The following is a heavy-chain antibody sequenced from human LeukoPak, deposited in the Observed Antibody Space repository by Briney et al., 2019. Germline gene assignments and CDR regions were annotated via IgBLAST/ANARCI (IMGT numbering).Heavy chain of an antibody. CDR2: IDIAGDT. J-gene: IGHJ4*02. CDR3: ARELGDSGSYYFDY. Sequence: GGSLRLSCATSGFTFSSYDMHWVRQATGKGLDWVSAIDIAGDTYYPGSVKGRFTISRENAKNSLYLQMNSLRAEDTAVYYCARELGDSGSYYFDYWGQGTLVTVSS. V-gene: IGHV3-13*01. D-gene: IGHD1-26*01. CDR1: GFTFSSYD.